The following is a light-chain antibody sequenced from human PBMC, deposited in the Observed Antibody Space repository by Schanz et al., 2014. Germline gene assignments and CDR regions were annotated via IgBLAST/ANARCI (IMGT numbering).Light chain of an antibody. CDR1: SSDVGGYNY. Sequence: QSALTQPASVSGSPGQSITISCTGTSSDVGGYNYVSWYQQHPGQAPKLMIYDVSIRPSGVSNRFSGSKSGNTASLTISGLQAEDEADYYCSSYTSSSILVFGGGTKLTVL. J-gene: IGLJ3*02. V-gene: IGLV2-14*03. CDR2: DVS. CDR3: SSYTSSSILV.